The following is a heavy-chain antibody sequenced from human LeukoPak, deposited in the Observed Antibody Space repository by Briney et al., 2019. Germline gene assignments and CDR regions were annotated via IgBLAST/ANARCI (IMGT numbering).Heavy chain of an antibody. CDR1: GYTFTGYY. V-gene: IGHV1-2*04. CDR2: INPNSGGT. D-gene: IGHD6-19*01. J-gene: IGHJ1*01. CDR3: ARGKSIAVAKGPLEYFQH. Sequence: ASVKVSCKASGYTFTGYYMHWVRQAPGQGLEWMGWINPNSGGTNYAQKFQGWVTMTRDTSISTAYMELSRLRSDDTAVYYCARGKSIAVAKGPLEYFQHWGQGTLVTVSS.